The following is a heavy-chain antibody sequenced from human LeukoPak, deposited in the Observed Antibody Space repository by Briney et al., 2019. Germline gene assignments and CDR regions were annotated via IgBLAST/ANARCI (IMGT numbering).Heavy chain of an antibody. CDR1: GCSFSGHW. Sequence: GGSLRLSCAASGCSFSGHWMHWARQLPGKGLVWVSRISPTGSTTSYAGSVKGRFTVSRDNAKNTLYLQVNNLRAEDTAVYYCARGPSSNWSGLDFWGQGTLLTVSS. J-gene: IGHJ4*02. CDR3: ARGPSSNWSGLDF. V-gene: IGHV3-74*01. D-gene: IGHD6-13*01. CDR2: ISPTGSTT.